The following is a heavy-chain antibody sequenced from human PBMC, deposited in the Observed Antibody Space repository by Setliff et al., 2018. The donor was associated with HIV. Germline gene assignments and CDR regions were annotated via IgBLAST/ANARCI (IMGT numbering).Heavy chain of an antibody. V-gene: IGHV4-39*07. CDR1: GGSITTTDYY. D-gene: IGHD3-22*01. J-gene: IGHJ4*02. CDR2: IYHSGST. CDR3: ARSAYDSSGLPY. Sequence: PSETLSLTCSVSGGSITTTDYYWTWIRQSPGKGLEWIGTIYHSGSTYYNPSLKSRVTISVDTSKNQFSLNLSSVTAADTAVYYCARSAYDSSGLPYWGQGTLVTVSS.